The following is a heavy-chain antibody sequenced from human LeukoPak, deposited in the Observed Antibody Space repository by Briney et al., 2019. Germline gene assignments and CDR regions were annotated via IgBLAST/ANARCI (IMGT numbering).Heavy chain of an antibody. Sequence: GGSLRLSCAASGNYWMHWVRQVPGKGLVWFSHSDGSWTSYADSVKGRFTISKDNAKNTVYLQMNSLRAEDTAVYYCVSFYETYWGRGTLVTVSS. J-gene: IGHJ4*02. CDR1: GNYW. CDR3: VSFYETY. CDR2: SDGSWT. V-gene: IGHV3-74*01. D-gene: IGHD2/OR15-2a*01.